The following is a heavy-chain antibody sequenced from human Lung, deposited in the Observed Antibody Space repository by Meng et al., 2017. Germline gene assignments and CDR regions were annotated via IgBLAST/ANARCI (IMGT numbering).Heavy chain of an antibody. CDR3: SGHIDY. V-gene: IGHV3-15*01. CDR2: IKSKPDGETI. D-gene: IGHD5-12*01. Sequence: GESGGGLVKPGVSLRLSCEGSGFTFSNSYMTWVRQVPGKRLEWVGRIKSKPDGETIDYAAPVKGRFTISRDDSKNTVYLQMNSLKTEDTAVYYCSGHIDYWGQGTLVTVSS. J-gene: IGHJ4*02. CDR1: GFTFSNSY.